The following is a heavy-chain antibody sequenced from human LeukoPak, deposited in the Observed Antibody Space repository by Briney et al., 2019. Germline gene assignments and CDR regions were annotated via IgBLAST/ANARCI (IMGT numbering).Heavy chain of an antibody. CDR1: AFTCSSYW. V-gene: IGHV3-7*01. CDR2: ILPDGSTK. J-gene: IGHJ4*02. CDR3: GRGSAAPEH. Sequence: GGTLRLSCAASAFTCSSYWMMWVRQAPGKGLEGVANILPDGSTKNYVDSGKGRFIISRDNAKNSVSLQMDSLRDEETAVYYCGRGSAAPEHWGQGPLVTVSS. D-gene: IGHD6-6*01.